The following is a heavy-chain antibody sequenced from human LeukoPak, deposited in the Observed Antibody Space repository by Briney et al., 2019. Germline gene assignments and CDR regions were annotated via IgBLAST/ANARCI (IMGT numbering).Heavy chain of an antibody. CDR1: GGSISSYY. V-gene: IGHV4-59*08. CDR3: ARHRGYCSSTSCYVVEGNWFDP. D-gene: IGHD2-2*03. Sequence: PSETLSLTCTVSGGSISSYYWSWIRQPPGKGLERIGYIYYSGSTNYNPSLKSRVTISVDTSKNQFSLKLSSVTAADTAVYYCARHRGYCSSTSCYVVEGNWFDPWGQGTLVTVSS. CDR2: IYYSGST. J-gene: IGHJ5*02.